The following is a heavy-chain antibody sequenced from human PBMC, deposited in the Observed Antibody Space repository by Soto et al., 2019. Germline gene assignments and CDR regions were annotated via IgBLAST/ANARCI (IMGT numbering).Heavy chain of an antibody. D-gene: IGHD2-15*01. J-gene: IGHJ4*02. Sequence: ASVKVSCKASGYTFTSYCMSWVRQAPGQGLEWMGWISAYNLNTNYAQNLQGRVTMTTDTSRRTAYMELRSLRSDDPAVYYCARSPGYSPLQLEYWGQGTLVTVSS. CDR2: ISAYNLNT. V-gene: IGHV1-18*04. CDR1: GYTFTSYC. CDR3: ARSPGYSPLQLEY.